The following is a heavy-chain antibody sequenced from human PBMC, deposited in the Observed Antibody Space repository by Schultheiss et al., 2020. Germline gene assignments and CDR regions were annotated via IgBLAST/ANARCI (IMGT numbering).Heavy chain of an antibody. Sequence: SQTLSLTCTVSGGSISSYYWNWIRQHPGKGLEWIGYIYYSGSTYYNPSLKSRVTISVDKSKNQFSLKLSSVTAADTAVYYCARDYLDYGDPNYFDYWGQGTLVTVSS. J-gene: IGHJ4*02. CDR3: ARDYLDYGDPNYFDY. CDR1: GGSISSYY. V-gene: IGHV4-59*12. D-gene: IGHD4-17*01. CDR2: IYYSGST.